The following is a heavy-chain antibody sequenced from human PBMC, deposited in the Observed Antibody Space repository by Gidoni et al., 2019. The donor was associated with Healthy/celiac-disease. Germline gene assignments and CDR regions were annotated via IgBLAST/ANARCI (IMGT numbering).Heavy chain of an antibody. Sequence: QVQLVESGGGVVQPGRSLRLSCAASGFTFSSYGMHWVRQAPGKGLEWVAVISYDGSNKYYADSVKGRFTISRDNSKNTLYLQMNSLRAEDTAVYYCAKAGGAYDSSGYTDYWGQGTLVTVSS. CDR1: GFTFSSYG. CDR3: AKAGGAYDSSGYTDY. CDR2: ISYDGSNK. D-gene: IGHD3-22*01. J-gene: IGHJ4*02. V-gene: IGHV3-30*18.